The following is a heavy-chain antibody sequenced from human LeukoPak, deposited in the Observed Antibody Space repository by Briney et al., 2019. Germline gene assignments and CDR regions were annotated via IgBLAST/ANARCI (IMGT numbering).Heavy chain of an antibody. CDR3: AKEGGDYGDYGGNYYYYYGMDV. CDR2: ISGSGGST. J-gene: IGHJ6*02. D-gene: IGHD4-17*01. Sequence: GGSLRLSCAASGFTFSSYAMSWVRQAPGKGLEWVSAISGSGGSTYYADSVKGRFTISRDNSKNTLYLQMNSLRAEDTAVYYCAKEGGDYGDYGGNYYYYYGMDVWGQGTTVTVSS. V-gene: IGHV3-23*01. CDR1: GFTFSSYA.